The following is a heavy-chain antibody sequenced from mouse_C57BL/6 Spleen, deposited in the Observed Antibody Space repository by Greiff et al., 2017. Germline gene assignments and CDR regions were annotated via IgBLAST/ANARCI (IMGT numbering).Heavy chain of an antibody. CDR1: GFTFSSYA. CDR2: ISDGGSYT. D-gene: IGHD1-1*01. J-gene: IGHJ4*01. Sequence: EVHLVESGGGLVQPGGSLSLSCAASGFTFSSYAMSWVRQTPEKRLEWVATISDGGSYTYYPDNVKGRFTISRDNAKNNMYLQMSHLKSEDTAMYYCAREPYAPYAMDYWGQGTSVTVSS. V-gene: IGHV5-4*01. CDR3: AREPYAPYAMDY.